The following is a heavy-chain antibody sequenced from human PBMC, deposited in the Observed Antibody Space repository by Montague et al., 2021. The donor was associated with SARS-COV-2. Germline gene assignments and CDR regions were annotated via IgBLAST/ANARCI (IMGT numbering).Heavy chain of an antibody. J-gene: IGHJ3*02. CDR3: AIPMVRGFSRAFDI. CDR1: GGSLSGYY. Sequence: SDTLSLTCAVYGGSLSGYYWSWIRQPPGKGLEWIGEINHSGSTNYNPSLKSRVTISVDTSKNQFSLKLSSVTAADTAVYYCAIPMVRGFSRAFDIWGQGTMVTVSS. V-gene: IGHV4-34*01. CDR2: INHSGST. D-gene: IGHD3-10*01.